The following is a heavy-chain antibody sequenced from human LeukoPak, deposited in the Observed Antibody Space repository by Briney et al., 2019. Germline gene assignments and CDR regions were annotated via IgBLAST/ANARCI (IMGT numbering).Heavy chain of an antibody. CDR2: ISSSGSTI. V-gene: IGHV3-11*01. Sequence: GGSLRLSCAASGFTFSDYYMSWIRQAPGKGLEWVSYISSSGSTIYYADSVKGRFTISRDNAKNSLYLQMNSLRAEDTAVYYCASSGYSYGYIWFDPWGREPWSPSPQ. D-gene: IGHD5-18*01. J-gene: IGHJ5*02. CDR3: ASSGYSYGYIWFDP. CDR1: GFTFSDYY.